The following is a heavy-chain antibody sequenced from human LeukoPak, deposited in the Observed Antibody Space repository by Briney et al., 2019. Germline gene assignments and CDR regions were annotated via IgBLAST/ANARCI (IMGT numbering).Heavy chain of an antibody. V-gene: IGHV3-21*01. CDR3: ARDGVETGTTDY. D-gene: IGHD1-7*01. CDR2: ISSSSSYI. Sequence: GGSLRLSCAASGFTFSTYSMNWVRQAPGKGLEWVSSISSSSSYIYYADSVKGRFTISRDNAKNSLYLQMNSLRAEDTAVYYCARDGVETGTTDYWGQGILVTVSS. CDR1: GFTFSTYS. J-gene: IGHJ4*02.